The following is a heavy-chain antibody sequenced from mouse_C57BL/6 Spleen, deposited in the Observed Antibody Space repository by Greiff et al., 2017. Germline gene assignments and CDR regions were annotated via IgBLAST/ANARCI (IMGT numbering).Heavy chain of an antibody. CDR3: ARESYYAMDY. J-gene: IGHJ4*01. Sequence: EVNVVESGGGLVKPGGSLKLSCAASGFTFSSYAMSWVRQTPEKRLEWVATISDGGSYTYYPDNVKGRFTISRDNAKNNLYLQMSHLKSEDTAMYYGARESYYAMDYWGQGTSVTVSS. CDR2: ISDGGSYT. V-gene: IGHV5-4*01. CDR1: GFTFSSYA.